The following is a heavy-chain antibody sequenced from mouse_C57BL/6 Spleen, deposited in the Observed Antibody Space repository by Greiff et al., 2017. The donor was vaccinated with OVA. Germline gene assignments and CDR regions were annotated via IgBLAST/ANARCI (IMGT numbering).Heavy chain of an antibody. D-gene: IGHD1-1*01. J-gene: IGHJ2*01. CDR3: ARWTTVVATDFDY. V-gene: IGHV1-50*01. CDR1: GYTFTSYW. Sequence: QVQLQQPGAELVKPGASVKLSCKASGYTFTSYWMQWVKQRPGQGLEWIGEIDPSDSYTNYNQKFKGKATLTVDTSSSTAYMQLSSLTSEDSAVDYCARWTTVVATDFDYWGQGTTLTVSS. CDR2: IDPSDSYT.